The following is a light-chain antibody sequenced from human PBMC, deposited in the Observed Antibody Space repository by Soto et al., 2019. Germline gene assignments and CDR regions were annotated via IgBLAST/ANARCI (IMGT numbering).Light chain of an antibody. J-gene: IGKJ5*01. CDR1: HSITNNY. Sequence: ETGVTQSPGTLSLSPGERATLSCRASHSITNNYLAWYKQKPGQAPMLLIYGASSRITGIPDRFSGSGSGTDFTLTISRLEPEDFAVYYCQRYRTSPITFGEGTRLEIK. CDR3: QRYRTSPIT. V-gene: IGKV3-20*01. CDR2: GAS.